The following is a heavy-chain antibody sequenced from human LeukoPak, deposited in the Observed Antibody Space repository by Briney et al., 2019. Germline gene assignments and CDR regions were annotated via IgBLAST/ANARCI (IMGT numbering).Heavy chain of an antibody. J-gene: IGHJ4*02. CDR2: IYHSGST. D-gene: IGHD2-15*01. Sequence: SETLSLTCTVSGYSISSGYYWGWIRQPPGKGLEWIGSIYHSGSTYYNPSLKSRVTISVDTSKNQFSLKLSSVTAADTAVYYCARRYCSGGSCYPDYWGQGTLVTVSS. V-gene: IGHV4-38-2*02. CDR1: GYSISSGYY. CDR3: ARRYCSGGSCYPDY.